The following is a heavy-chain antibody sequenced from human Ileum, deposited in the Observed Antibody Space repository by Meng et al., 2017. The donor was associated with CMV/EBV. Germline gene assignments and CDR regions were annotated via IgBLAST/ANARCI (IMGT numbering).Heavy chain of an antibody. CDR2: IYYSGST. Sequence: SETLSLTCTVSGGSISSYYWSWIRQPPGKGLEWIGYIYYSGSTNYNPSLKSRVTISVDTSKNQFSLKLGSLTAADTAVYYCARVGLSSYYYGMDVWGQGTTVTVSS. CDR1: GGSISSYY. J-gene: IGHJ6*02. V-gene: IGHV4-59*01. D-gene: IGHD2/OR15-2a*01. CDR3: ARVGLSSYYYGMDV.